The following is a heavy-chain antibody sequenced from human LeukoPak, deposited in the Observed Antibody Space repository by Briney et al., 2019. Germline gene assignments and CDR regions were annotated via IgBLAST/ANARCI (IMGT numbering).Heavy chain of an antibody. V-gene: IGHV4-31*03. CDR2: IYYSGST. Sequence: SETLSLTCTVSGGSISSGGYSWSWIRQHPGKGLEWIGYIYYSGSTYYNPSLKSRVTISVDTSKNQFSLKLSSVTAADTAVYYCARGIAKHGYGQHWGQGTLVTVSS. CDR3: ARGIAKHGYGQH. CDR1: GGSISSGGYS. J-gene: IGHJ1*01. D-gene: IGHD5-12*01.